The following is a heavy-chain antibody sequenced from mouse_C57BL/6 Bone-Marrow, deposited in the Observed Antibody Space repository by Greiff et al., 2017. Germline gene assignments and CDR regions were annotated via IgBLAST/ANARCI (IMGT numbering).Heavy chain of an antibody. Sequence: VQLQQPGAELVRPGTSVKLSCKASGYTFPSYWMHWVKQRPGQGLDWLGVLAPSDSSPTYNQQFKGKATVTADTSSRTAYMQLRSLTCADSAVYYCARYSATVVATGRYVVVWGTGTTVTVSS. V-gene: IGHV1-59*01. CDR1: GYTFPSYW. CDR2: LAPSDSSP. D-gene: IGHD1-1*01. CDR3: ARYSATVVATGRYVVV. J-gene: IGHJ1*03.